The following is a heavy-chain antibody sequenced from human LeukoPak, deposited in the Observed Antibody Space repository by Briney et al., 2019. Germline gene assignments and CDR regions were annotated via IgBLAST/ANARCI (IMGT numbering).Heavy chain of an antibody. J-gene: IGHJ4*02. CDR2: INSDGSSI. CDR1: GFTFSTYW. Sequence: GGSLRLSCAASGFTFSTYWMHWVRQAPGKGLVWVSRINSDGSSISYADSVKGRFAISRDNAKNTLYLQMNSLRAEDTAIYYCATDYTPYVGASADWGQGTLVTVSS. D-gene: IGHD1-26*01. CDR3: ATDYTPYVGASAD. V-gene: IGHV3-74*01.